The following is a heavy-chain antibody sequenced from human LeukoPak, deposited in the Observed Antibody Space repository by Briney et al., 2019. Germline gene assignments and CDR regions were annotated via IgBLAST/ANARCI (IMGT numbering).Heavy chain of an antibody. V-gene: IGHV1-46*01. CDR1: GYTFTSYY. Sequence: ASVKVSCKASGYTFTSYYMHWVRQAPGQGLEWMGIINPSGGSTSYAQKFQGRVTMTRDTSTSTVYMELSSLRSEDTAVYYCAREGRGYGGSYNEETNFDYGGQEPLVTVSS. D-gene: IGHD1-26*01. J-gene: IGHJ4*02. CDR3: AREGRGYGGSYNEETNFDY. CDR2: INPSGGST.